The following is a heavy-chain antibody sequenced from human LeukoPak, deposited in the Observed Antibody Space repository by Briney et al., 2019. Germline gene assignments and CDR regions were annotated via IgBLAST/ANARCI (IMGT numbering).Heavy chain of an antibody. V-gene: IGHV4-34*01. J-gene: IGHJ4*02. Sequence: SETLSLTCSVNGVSFSGYYWSWIRQSPGKGLEWIGEINHSGGTNYNPSLESRVTISVDTSKNQFSLNLRSVTAADTAVYYCARGSDDYGDYYIFDYWGQGTLVTVSS. CDR2: INHSGGT. CDR3: ARGSDDYGDYYIFDY. D-gene: IGHD4-17*01. CDR1: GVSFSGYY.